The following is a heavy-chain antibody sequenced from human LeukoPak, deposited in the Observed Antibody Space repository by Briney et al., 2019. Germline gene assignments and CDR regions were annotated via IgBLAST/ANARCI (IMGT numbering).Heavy chain of an antibody. CDR2: IYDSGST. CDR1: GGSISSNNYF. V-gene: IGHV4-39*01. Sequence: PSETLSLTCTVSGGSISSNNYFWGWIRQPPGKGLEWIGSIYDSGSTYYNLSLKSRVTISVDTSKNQFSLKLNSVTAADTAMYYCQSRFLEWLLDYWGQGTLVTVSS. D-gene: IGHD3-3*01. CDR3: QSRFLEWLLDY. J-gene: IGHJ4*02.